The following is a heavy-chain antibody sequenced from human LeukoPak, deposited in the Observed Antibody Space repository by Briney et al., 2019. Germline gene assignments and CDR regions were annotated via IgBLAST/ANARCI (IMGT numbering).Heavy chain of an antibody. CDR1: GFTFSNAW. Sequence: GGSLRLSCAASGFTFSNAWMSWVRQAPGKGLEWVGRIKSKTDGGTTDYAAPVKGRFTISRDDSKNTLYLQMNSLKTEDTAVYYCTTDLAGYGGNSDYWGQGTLVTVSS. CDR3: TTDLAGYGGNSDY. CDR2: IKSKTDGGTT. V-gene: IGHV3-15*01. D-gene: IGHD4-23*01. J-gene: IGHJ4*02.